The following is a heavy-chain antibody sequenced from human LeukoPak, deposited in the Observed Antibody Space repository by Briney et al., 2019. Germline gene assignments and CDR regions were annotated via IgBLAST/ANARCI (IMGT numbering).Heavy chain of an antibody. CDR3: ARGYCSGGSCYSLDY. CDR2: IYYSGST. CDR1: GGSLSSYY. Sequence: SETLSLTCTVSGGSLSSYYWSWIRQPPGKGLEWIGYIYYSGSTNYNPSLKSRVTISVDTSKNQFSLRLSSVTAADPAVYYCARGYCSGGSCYSLDYWGQGTPVTVSS. D-gene: IGHD2-15*01. J-gene: IGHJ4*02. V-gene: IGHV4-59*12.